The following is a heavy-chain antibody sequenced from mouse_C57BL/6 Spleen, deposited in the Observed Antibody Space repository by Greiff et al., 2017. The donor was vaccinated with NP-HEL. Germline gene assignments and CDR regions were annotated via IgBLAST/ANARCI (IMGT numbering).Heavy chain of an antibody. CDR2: INPNYGTT. Sequence: EVQLQQSGPELVKPGASVKISCKASGYSFTDYNMNWVKQSNGKSLEWIGVINPNYGTTSYNQKFKGKATLTVDQSSSTAYMQLNSLTSEDSAVYYCASHYYGSSYSDWYFDVWGTGTTVTVSS. V-gene: IGHV1-39*01. CDR3: ASHYYGSSYSDWYFDV. D-gene: IGHD1-1*01. CDR1: GYSFTDYN. J-gene: IGHJ1*03.